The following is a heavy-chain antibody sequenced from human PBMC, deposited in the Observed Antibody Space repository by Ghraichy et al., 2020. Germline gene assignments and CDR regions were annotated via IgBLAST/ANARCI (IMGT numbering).Heavy chain of an antibody. CDR1: GFTLSSHW. Sequence: GGLRLSCAVSGFTLSSHWMHWVRQAPGKGLVWVSRIHPDGSDTTYADSVKGRFTISRDNAENMVYLQMNSLRAEDAAVYYCVRDRTVAGTGPHFDYWGQGTLVTVSS. V-gene: IGHV3-74*01. CDR3: VRDRTVAGTGPHFDY. D-gene: IGHD6-13*01. J-gene: IGHJ4*02. CDR2: IHPDGSDT.